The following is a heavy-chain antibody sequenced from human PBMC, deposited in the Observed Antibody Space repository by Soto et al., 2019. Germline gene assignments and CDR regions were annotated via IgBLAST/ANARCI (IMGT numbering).Heavy chain of an antibody. V-gene: IGHV3-30*18. D-gene: IGHD3-16*01. CDR1: GFTFSSYG. CDR2: ISYDGSNK. J-gene: IGHJ6*02. CDR3: AKDYWSLGSSYGMDV. Sequence: PGGSLRLSCAASGFTFSSYGMHWVRQAPGKGLEWVAVISYDGSNKYYADSVKGRFTISRDNSKNTLYLQMNSLRAEDTAVYYCAKDYWSLGSSYGMDVWGQGTTVTVSS.